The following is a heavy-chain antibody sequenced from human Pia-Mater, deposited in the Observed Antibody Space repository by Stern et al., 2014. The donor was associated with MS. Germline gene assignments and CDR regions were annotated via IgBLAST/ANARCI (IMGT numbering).Heavy chain of an antibody. V-gene: IGHV2-70*04. CDR2: IDWDDDK. J-gene: IGHJ4*02. Sequence: QVTLKESGPALVKPTQTLTLTCTFSGFSLSTSGMRVSWIRQPPGKALEXLARIDWDDDKFYSTSLKTRLTISKDPSKNQVVLTMTNMDPVDTATYYCARSPPYYEFWNDYYYFDYWGQGTLVAVSS. CDR3: ARSPPYYEFWNDYYYFDY. D-gene: IGHD3-3*01. CDR1: GFSLSTSGMR.